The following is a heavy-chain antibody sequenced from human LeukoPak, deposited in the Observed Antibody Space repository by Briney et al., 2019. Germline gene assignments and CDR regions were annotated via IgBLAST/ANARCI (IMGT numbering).Heavy chain of an antibody. CDR2: IYPGDSDT. D-gene: IGHD6-13*01. CDR3: ASAAAAYWDAFDI. V-gene: IGHV5-51*01. J-gene: IGHJ3*02. Sequence: GESLKISCKVSGYSFTSYWIGWVRQMPGKGLEWMGIIYPGDSDTRYSPSFQGQVTISADKSISTAYLQWSSPKASDTAMYYCASAAAAYWDAFDIWGQGTMVTVSS. CDR1: GYSFTSYW.